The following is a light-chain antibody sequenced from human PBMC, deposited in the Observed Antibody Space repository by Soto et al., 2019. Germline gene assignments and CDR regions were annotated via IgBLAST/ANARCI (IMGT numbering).Light chain of an antibody. V-gene: IGKV3-11*01. Sequence: EILLTQSPATLSSLPVDIVNLSFRSSQYINTRLAWYQHRPGQAPRLLIYQTSNRATGIPARFSGSGYGTDFTLTISSLEPEDFAVYYCQQRSNWPTFGQGTRLEIK. CDR1: QYINTR. CDR3: QQRSNWPT. CDR2: QTS. J-gene: IGKJ5*01.